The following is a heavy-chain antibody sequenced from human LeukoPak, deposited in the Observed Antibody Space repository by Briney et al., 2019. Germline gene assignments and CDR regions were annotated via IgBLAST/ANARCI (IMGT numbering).Heavy chain of an antibody. V-gene: IGHV4-59*08. CDR1: GGSISSYY. Sequence: SETLSLTCTVSGGSISSYYWSWIRQPPGKGLEWIGYIYYSGRTIYNPSLKSRVTLSVDTSKNQFSLKLSSVTAAVTAVYYCALGYSYGFDIWGQGTMVTVSS. CDR3: ALGYSYGFDI. D-gene: IGHD5-18*01. J-gene: IGHJ3*02. CDR2: IYYSGRT.